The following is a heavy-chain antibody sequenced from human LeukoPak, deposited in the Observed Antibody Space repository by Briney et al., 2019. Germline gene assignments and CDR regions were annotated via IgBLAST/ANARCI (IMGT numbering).Heavy chain of an antibody. D-gene: IGHD2-2*02. V-gene: IGHV1-2*02. Sequence: ASVKVSCKASGYTFTGYYMHWVRQAPGQGLEWMGWINPNSGGTNYAQKFQGRVTMTRDTSISTAYMELSRLRSDDTAVYYCARGEFVVVPAAIRCLDPWGQGTLVTVSS. J-gene: IGHJ5*02. CDR3: ARGEFVVVPAAIRCLDP. CDR1: GYTFTGYY. CDR2: INPNSGGT.